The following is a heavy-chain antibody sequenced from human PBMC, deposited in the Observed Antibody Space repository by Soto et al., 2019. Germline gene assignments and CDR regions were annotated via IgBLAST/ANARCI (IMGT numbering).Heavy chain of an antibody. J-gene: IGHJ4*01. V-gene: IGHV3-66*01. Sequence: EVQVVESGGGLVQPGGSLSLSCAASGFTVSSNYMSWVHQAPGKGLEWVSVIYSGGSTYYADSVKGRFTISSDNSKNTLYLQMNSLGAWDTAGYYCARERRWAATGGCWGIGPLVTVSS. CDR3: ARERRWAATGGC. CDR2: IYSGGST. D-gene: IGHD1-26*01. CDR1: GFTVSSNY.